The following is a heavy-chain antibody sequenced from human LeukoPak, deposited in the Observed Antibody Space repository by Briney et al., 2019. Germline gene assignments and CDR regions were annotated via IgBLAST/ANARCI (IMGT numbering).Heavy chain of an antibody. CDR2: INHSGST. D-gene: IGHD4/OR15-4a*01. CDR3: ARVVTMGTYFDY. V-gene: IGHV4-34*01. CDR1: GGSFSGYY. Sequence: SETLSLTCAVYGGSFSGYYWSWIRQPPGKGLEWIGEINHSGSTNYNPSLKSRFTMSVDTSKNQFSLKLSSVTAADTAVYYCARVVTMGTYFDYWGQGTLVTVSS. J-gene: IGHJ4*02.